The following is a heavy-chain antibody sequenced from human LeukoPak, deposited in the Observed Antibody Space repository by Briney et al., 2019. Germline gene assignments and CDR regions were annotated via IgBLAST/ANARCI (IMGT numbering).Heavy chain of an antibody. V-gene: IGHV4-59*12. Sequence: SETLSLTCTVSSGSISSYYWSWIRQPPGKGLEWIGYIYYNGGTNYNPSLKSRVTISVDTSKNQFSLKLSSVTAADTAVYYCARGRSSFYWGQGTLVTVSS. CDR1: SGSISSYY. D-gene: IGHD6-19*01. J-gene: IGHJ4*02. CDR3: ARGRSSFY. CDR2: IYYNGGT.